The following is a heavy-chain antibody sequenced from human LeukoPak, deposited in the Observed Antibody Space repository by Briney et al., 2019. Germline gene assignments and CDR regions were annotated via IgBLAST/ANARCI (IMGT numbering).Heavy chain of an antibody. V-gene: IGHV3-53*01. J-gene: IGHJ4*02. D-gene: IGHD6-19*01. CDR1: GFTVSSNY. CDR2: IYSGCST. CDR3: ARAPQWLDLYFDY. Sequence: PGWSLRLFCAASGFTVSSNYMSWVSQAPGKGLVCVSVIYSGCSTYYADSVKGRFTISRHNAKNTLYLQMNSLRAEDTAVYYCARAPQWLDLYFDYWGQGTLVTVSS.